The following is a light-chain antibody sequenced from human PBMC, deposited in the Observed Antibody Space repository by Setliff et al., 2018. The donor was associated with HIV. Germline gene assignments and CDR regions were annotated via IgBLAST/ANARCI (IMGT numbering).Light chain of an antibody. J-gene: IGLJ3*02. CDR2: RNT. Sequence: QPPSVSGAPGQRVTISCTGGSTSIGAGFSVHWYQQIAGAAPKLLIFRNTRRPSGVPDRFSGSQSGASASLAITGLQPEDDADYYCLSYDGSLTSWVFGGGT. CDR3: LSYDGSLTSWV. CDR1: STSIGAGFS. V-gene: IGLV1-40*03.